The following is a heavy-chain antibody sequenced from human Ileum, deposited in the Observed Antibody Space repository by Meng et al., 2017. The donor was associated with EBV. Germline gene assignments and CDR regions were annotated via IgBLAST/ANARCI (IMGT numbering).Heavy chain of an antibody. CDR3: ARPIAAAGWFDP. CDR1: GCPINSSSYY. J-gene: IGHJ5*02. Sequence: QGSGPCLVKPSESLSLTFTGSGCPINSSSYYWGLIRQPPGKGLEWIGSIYYSGRTYYNPSLKSRVTISVDTSKNQFSLKLSSVTAADTAVYYCARPIAAAGWFDPWGQGTLVTVSS. V-gene: IGHV4-39*01. D-gene: IGHD6-13*01. CDR2: IYYSGRT.